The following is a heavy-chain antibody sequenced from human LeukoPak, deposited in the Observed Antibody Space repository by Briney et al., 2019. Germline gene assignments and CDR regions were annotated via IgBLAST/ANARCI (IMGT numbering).Heavy chain of an antibody. D-gene: IGHD1-14*01. CDR2: IGTAGDT. J-gene: IGHJ4*02. Sequence: PGGSLRLSCAASGFTFSSYDMHWVRQATGKGLEWVSAIGTAGDTYYPGSVKGRFTISRENAKNSLYLQMDNRTPGDTAVYYCARGEPGSFDYWGQGTLVTVSS. V-gene: IGHV3-13*04. CDR3: ARGEPGSFDY. CDR1: GFTFSSYD.